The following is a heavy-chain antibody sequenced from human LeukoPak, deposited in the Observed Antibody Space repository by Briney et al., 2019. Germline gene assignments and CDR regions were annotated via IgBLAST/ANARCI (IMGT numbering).Heavy chain of an antibody. V-gene: IGHV3-21*01. CDR1: GFTVSSNY. CDR3: AKSKMTTPPDY. Sequence: PGGSLRLSCAASGFTVSSNYMSWVRQAPGKGLEWVSSISSSSSYIYYADSVKGRFTISRDNAKNSLYLQMNSLRAEDTAVYYCAKSKMTTPPDYWGQGTLVTVSS. CDR2: ISSSSSYI. J-gene: IGHJ4*02. D-gene: IGHD1-1*01.